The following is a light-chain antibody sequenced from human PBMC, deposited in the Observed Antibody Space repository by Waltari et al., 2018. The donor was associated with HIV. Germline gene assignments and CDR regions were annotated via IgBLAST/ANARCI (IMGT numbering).Light chain of an antibody. CDR3: ATWDDSLNGRV. CDR2: SSN. J-gene: IGLJ3*02. Sequence: QSMLTQPPSASGTHGQRVTISCSGSSSNIGRNTFNWYQQLPGTAPKLLIYSSNHRPSGVPDRFSGSKSGTSAALAISGLQSEDEADYYCATWDDSLNGRVFGGGTKLTVL. CDR1: SSNIGRNT. V-gene: IGLV1-44*01.